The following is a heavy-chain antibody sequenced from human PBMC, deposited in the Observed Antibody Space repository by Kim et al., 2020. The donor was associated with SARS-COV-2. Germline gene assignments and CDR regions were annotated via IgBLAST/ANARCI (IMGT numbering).Heavy chain of an antibody. Sequence: ASVKVSCKACGYMFTSYGFSWVRQAPGQGLEWLGWISARDGNTKYGQKVQGRVIMTTDTSTNTAYMELWSLRSDDTAMYYCARVAYGDVSFDYWGQGTLVTVSS. J-gene: IGHJ4*02. CDR2: ISARDGNT. V-gene: IGHV1-18*04. CDR3: ARVAYGDVSFDY. D-gene: IGHD4-17*01. CDR1: GYMFTSYG.